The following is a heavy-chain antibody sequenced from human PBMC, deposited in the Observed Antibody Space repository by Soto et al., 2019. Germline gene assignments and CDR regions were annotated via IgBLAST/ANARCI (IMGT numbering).Heavy chain of an antibody. CDR1: GFTFSSYW. CDR3: VRVPTGGYAFSLDDY. D-gene: IGHD5-12*01. J-gene: IGHJ4*02. V-gene: IGHV3-74*01. CDR2: INSDGSTT. Sequence: GGSLRLSCAASGFTFSSYWMHWVRQAPGKGLVWVSRINSDGSTTTYADSVKGRFTISRDNAKNTLYLQMNSLRAEDTSVYFCVRVPTGGYAFSLDDYWGQGTPVTVSS.